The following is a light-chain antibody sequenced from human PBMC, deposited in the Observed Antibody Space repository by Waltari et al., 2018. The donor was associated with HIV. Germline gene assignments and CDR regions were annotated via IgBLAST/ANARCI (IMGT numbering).Light chain of an antibody. J-gene: IGLJ2*01. V-gene: IGLV3-1*01. Sequence: SYELTQPPSVSVSPGQTASITCSGDKLGKKYACWYQQKPGQSPVVVIYQDSQRPSGSPERFSGSNSGNTATLTISGTQAMDEADYYCQAWDSTHVVFGGGTKLTVL. CDR1: KLGKKY. CDR2: QDS. CDR3: QAWDSTHVV.